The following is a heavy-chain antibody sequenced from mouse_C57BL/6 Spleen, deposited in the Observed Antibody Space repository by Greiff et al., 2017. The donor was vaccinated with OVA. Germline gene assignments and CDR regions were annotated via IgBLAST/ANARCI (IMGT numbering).Heavy chain of an antibody. J-gene: IGHJ4*01. CDR1: GYSITSGYY. CDR3: ARDLGRY. CDR2: ISYDGSN. V-gene: IGHV3-6*01. Sequence: DVKLQESGPGLVKPSQSLSLTCSVTGYSITSGYYWNWIRQFPGNKLEWMGYISYDGSNNYNPSLKNRISITRDTSKNQFFLKLNSVTTEDTATYYCARDLGRYWGQGTSVTVSS. D-gene: IGHD4-1*01.